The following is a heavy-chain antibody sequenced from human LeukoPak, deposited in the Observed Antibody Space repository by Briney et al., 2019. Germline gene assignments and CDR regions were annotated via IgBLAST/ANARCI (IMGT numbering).Heavy chain of an antibody. CDR1: GFTFSSYA. J-gene: IGHJ3*02. CDR2: ISGSGGST. Sequence: GGSLRLSCAASGFTFSSYAMSWVRQAPGKGLEWVSAISGSGGSTYYADSVKGRFTISRDNAKNSLYLQMNSLRAEDTAVYYCARKGLMVRGVMSAFDIWGQGTMVTVSS. D-gene: IGHD3-10*01. CDR3: ARKGLMVRGVMSAFDI. V-gene: IGHV3-23*01.